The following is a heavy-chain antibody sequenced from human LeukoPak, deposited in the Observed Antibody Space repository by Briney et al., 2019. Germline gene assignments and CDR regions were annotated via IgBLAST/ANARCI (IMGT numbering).Heavy chain of an antibody. CDR3: ATSPVPAAKEGAFDI. J-gene: IGHJ3*02. D-gene: IGHD2-2*01. V-gene: IGHV4-31*03. CDR2: IYYSGST. CDR1: GGSISSGGYY. Sequence: SETLSLTCTVSGGSISSGGYYWSWIRQHPGKGLEWIGYIYYSGSTYYNPSLKSRVTISVDTSKNQFSLKLSSVTAADTAVYYCATSPVPAAKEGAFDIWGQGTMVTVSS.